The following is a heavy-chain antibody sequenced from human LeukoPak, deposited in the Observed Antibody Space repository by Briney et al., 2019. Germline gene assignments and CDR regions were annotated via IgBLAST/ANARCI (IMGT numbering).Heavy chain of an antibody. CDR2: IYYSGST. J-gene: IGHJ5*02. D-gene: IGHD3-16*02. CDR3: ARDLSGVWGSYRGNWFDP. Sequence: SETLSLTCTVSGGSISSYYWSWIRQPPGKGLEWIGYIYYSGSTNYNPSLKSRATISVDTSKNQFSLKLSSVTAADTAVYYCARDLSGVWGSYRGNWFDPWGQGTLVTVSS. CDR1: GGSISSYY. V-gene: IGHV4-59*01.